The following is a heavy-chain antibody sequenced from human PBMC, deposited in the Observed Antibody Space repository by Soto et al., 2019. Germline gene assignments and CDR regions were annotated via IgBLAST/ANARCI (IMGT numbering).Heavy chain of an antibody. CDR3: ARPNDYGDYVLDS. J-gene: IGHJ4*02. D-gene: IGHD4-17*01. CDR2: IFYTGST. CDR1: GGSINNYF. Sequence: SETLSLTCTVSGGSINNYFWSWIRQPPGKGLEWIGYIFYTGSTNYNPSLRSRVTISVDTSKNQFSLKLRSVTAADTAVYSCARPNDYGDYVLDSWGQGTLVTVSS. V-gene: IGHV4-59*01.